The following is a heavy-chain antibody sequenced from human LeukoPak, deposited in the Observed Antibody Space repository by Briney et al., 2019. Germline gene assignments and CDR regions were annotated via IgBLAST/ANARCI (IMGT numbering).Heavy chain of an antibody. CDR3: AKARRDY. Sequence: GGSLRLSCAASGFTFSSYGMHWVRQAPGKGLEWVAVISYDGSNKYYADSVKGRFTISRDNSKDTLYLKMNSLRAEDTAVYYCAKARRDYWGQGTLVTVSS. J-gene: IGHJ4*02. CDR2: ISYDGSNK. D-gene: IGHD6-6*01. CDR1: GFTFSSYG. V-gene: IGHV3-30*18.